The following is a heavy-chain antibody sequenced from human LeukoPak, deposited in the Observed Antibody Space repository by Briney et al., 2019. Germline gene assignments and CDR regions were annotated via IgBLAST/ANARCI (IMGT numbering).Heavy chain of an antibody. J-gene: IGHJ4*02. Sequence: PGGSLRLSCAASGFTFSSYGMHWVRQAPGKGLEWVADISYDGSNKYYAESVKGRFTISRDNSKTTLYLQINSLRAEYTAVYYCAKDRSRIVVVTALVYWGQGGLVTVSP. CDR2: ISYDGSNK. CDR3: AKDRSRIVVVTALVY. D-gene: IGHD2-21*02. V-gene: IGHV3-30*18. CDR1: GFTFSSYG.